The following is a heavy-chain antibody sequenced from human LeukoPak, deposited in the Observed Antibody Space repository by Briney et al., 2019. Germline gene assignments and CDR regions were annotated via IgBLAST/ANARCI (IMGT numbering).Heavy chain of an antibody. CDR3: ARDHRGFYYGSGNYYHLDV. CDR2: ILPVFGTS. CDR1: GGTYNNYA. V-gene: IGHV1-69*13. Sequence: SVKVSCKASGGTYNNYAITWVRQAPGQGLEWVGGILPVFGTSNYAQRFQGRVTITADESTGKTFMELSGLISEDTAVYYCARDHRGFYYGSGNYYHLDVWGKGTTVTVSS. D-gene: IGHD3-10*01. J-gene: IGHJ6*03.